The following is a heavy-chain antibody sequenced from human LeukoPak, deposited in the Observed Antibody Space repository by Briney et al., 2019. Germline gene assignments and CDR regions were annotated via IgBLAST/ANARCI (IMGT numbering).Heavy chain of an antibody. CDR3: ARDPYYYGSGGGTFNFDY. V-gene: IGHV3-11*05. CDR1: GFTFSDYY. J-gene: IGHJ4*02. D-gene: IGHD3-10*01. CDR2: ISSSSSYT. Sequence: PGGSLRLSCAASGFTFSDYYMSWVRQAPGKGLEWVSYISSSSSYTNYADSVKGRFTISRDNAKNSLYLQMNSLRAEDTAVYYCARDPYYYGSGGGTFNFDYWGQGTLVTVSS.